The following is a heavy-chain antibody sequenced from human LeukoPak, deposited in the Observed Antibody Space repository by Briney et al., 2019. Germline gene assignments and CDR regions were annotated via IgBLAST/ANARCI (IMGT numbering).Heavy chain of an antibody. D-gene: IGHD3-16*01. J-gene: IGHJ4*02. Sequence: PGRSLRLSCAASGFTFDDYAMHWVRQAPGKGLEWVSGISWNSGSIGYADSVKGRFTISRDNAKNSLYLQMNSLRAEDTALYYCAGYLGYWGQGTLVTVSS. V-gene: IGHV3-9*01. CDR2: ISWNSGSI. CDR1: GFTFDDYA. CDR3: AGYLGY.